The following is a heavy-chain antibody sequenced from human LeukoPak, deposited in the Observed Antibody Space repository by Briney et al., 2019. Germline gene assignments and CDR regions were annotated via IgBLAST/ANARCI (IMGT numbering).Heavy chain of an antibody. Sequence: GGSLRLSCAASGFTFSSYAMSWVRQAPGKGLEWVSAISGSGGSTYYADSVKGRFTISRDNSKNTLYLQMNSLRAEDTAVYYCAKDPMKGESITMVRGNYMDVWGKGTTVTVSS. J-gene: IGHJ6*03. V-gene: IGHV3-23*01. D-gene: IGHD3-10*01. CDR2: ISGSGGST. CDR1: GFTFSSYA. CDR3: AKDPMKGESITMVRGNYMDV.